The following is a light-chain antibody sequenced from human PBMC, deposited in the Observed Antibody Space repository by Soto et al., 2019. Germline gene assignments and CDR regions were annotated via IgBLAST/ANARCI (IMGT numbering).Light chain of an antibody. J-gene: IGLJ3*02. CDR3: SSYTSSSTWV. Sequence: QSALTQPASMSGSPGQSITISCTGTSSDVGGYNYVSWYQQHPGKAPKLMIYEVSNRTSGVSNRFSGSKSGNTASLTISGLQAEDEADYYCSSYTSSSTWVFGGGTKVTVL. CDR2: EVS. CDR1: SSDVGGYNY. V-gene: IGLV2-14*01.